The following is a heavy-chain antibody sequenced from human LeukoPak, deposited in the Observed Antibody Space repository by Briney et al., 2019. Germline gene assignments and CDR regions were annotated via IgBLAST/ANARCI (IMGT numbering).Heavy chain of an antibody. J-gene: IGHJ5*02. D-gene: IGHD3-10*01. V-gene: IGHV3-23*01. Sequence: LTGGSLRLSCAASGFTFSSYAMSWVRQAPGKGLEWVSAISGSGGSTYYADSVKGRFTISRDNSKNTLYLQMNSLRAEDTAVYYCAKGNNVLLWFGESEAGTNWFDPWGQGTLVTVSS. CDR2: ISGSGGST. CDR1: GFTFSSYA. CDR3: AKGNNVLLWFGESEAGTNWFDP.